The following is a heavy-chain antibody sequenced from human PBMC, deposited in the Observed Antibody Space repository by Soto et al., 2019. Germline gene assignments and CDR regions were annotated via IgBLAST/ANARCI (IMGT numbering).Heavy chain of an antibody. J-gene: IGHJ4*02. CDR1: GFTFTNYN. V-gene: IGHV3-21*01. Sequence: EVQLVDSGGGLVKPGGSLRLSCAASGFTFTNYNMNWVRQAPGKGLEWVSSIGGSGASTYYAASVRGRFTISRDNAKNSLYLQMNSLRAEDTALYYCASAGSLAFWGKGTLVTVSS. CDR3: ASAGSLAF. CDR2: IGGSGAST. D-gene: IGHD2-15*01.